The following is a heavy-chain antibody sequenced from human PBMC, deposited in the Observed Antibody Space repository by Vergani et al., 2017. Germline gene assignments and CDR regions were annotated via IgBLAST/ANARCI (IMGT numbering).Heavy chain of an antibody. V-gene: IGHV3-23*01. CDR1: KVTGRNEE. J-gene: IGHJ4*02. Sequence: EVQLLESGGGLGQPGGARRRGGEEGKVTGRNEEMKWVRQAPGKGMEGVSGISDSGDSTYYADSVKGRFSISRDNSKKTLYLQMNSLRAEDTAIYYCAKGYSRTWPRGFDYWGQGTLVTVSS. CDR3: AKGYSRTWPRGFDY. CDR2: ISDSGDST. D-gene: IGHD6-13*01.